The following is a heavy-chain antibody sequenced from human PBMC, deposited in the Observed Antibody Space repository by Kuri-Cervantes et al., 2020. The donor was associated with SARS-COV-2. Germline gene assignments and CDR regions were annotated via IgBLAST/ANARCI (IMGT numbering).Heavy chain of an antibody. CDR3: ARICSSTSCLGNYFDY. V-gene: IGHV3-7*01. Sequence: ETLSLTCAASGFTFSSYWMSWVRQAPGKGLEWVANIKQDGSEKYYVDSVKGRFTISRDNAKNSLYLQMNSLRAEDTAVYYCARICSSTSCLGNYFDYWGQGTLVTVSS. CDR2: IKQDGSEK. J-gene: IGHJ4*02. CDR1: GFTFSSYW. D-gene: IGHD2-2*01.